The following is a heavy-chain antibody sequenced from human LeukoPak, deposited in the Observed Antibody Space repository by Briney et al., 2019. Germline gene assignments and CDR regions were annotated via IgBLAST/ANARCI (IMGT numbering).Heavy chain of an antibody. CDR2: IYYSGST. Sequence: SETLSLTCTVSGGSISSSSYYWGWIRQPPGTGLEWLGSIYYSGSTYYNPSLKSRVTISVDTSKNQFSLKLSSVTAADTAVYYCARRGSLDYWGQGTLVTVSS. D-gene: IGHD3-10*01. CDR1: GGSISSSSYY. J-gene: IGHJ4*02. V-gene: IGHV4-39*01. CDR3: ARRGSLDY.